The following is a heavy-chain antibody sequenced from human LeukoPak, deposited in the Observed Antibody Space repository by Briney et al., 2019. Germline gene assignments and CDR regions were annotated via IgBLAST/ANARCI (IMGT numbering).Heavy chain of an antibody. CDR2: INPNSGGT. D-gene: IGHD6-13*01. J-gene: IGHJ4*02. CDR1: GYTFTGYF. Sequence: GASVKVSCKASGYTFTGYFIHWVRQAPGQGLEWMGWINPNSGGTNYAQKFQGRVTMTRDTSISTAYMELSRLRSDDTAVYYCAREKIYGYSSSWPIDYWGQGTLVTVSS. V-gene: IGHV1-2*02. CDR3: AREKIYGYSSSWPIDY.